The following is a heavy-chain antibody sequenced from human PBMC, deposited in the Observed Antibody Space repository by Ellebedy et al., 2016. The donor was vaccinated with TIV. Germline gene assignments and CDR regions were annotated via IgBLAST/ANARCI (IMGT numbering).Heavy chain of an antibody. J-gene: IGHJ5*02. CDR3: ATHPGGTWLARTGYWFDP. CDR1: GYTFTGYY. D-gene: IGHD6-19*01. CDR2: FDPEDGET. Sequence: ASVKVSCKASGYTFTGYYMHWVRQAPGKGLEWMGGFDPEDGETIYAQKFQGRVTMTEDTSTDTAYMELSSLRSEDTAVYYCATHPGGTWLARTGYWFDPWGQGTLVTVSS. V-gene: IGHV1-24*01.